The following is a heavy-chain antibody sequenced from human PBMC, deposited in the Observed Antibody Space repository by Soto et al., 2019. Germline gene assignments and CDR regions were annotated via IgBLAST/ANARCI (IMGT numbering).Heavy chain of an antibody. J-gene: IGHJ4*02. V-gene: IGHV3-23*01. Sequence: LRLSCATSGFTFSTYAMSWVRQAPGKGLEWVSAISGSGGGTYYADSVKGRFTISRDNSKNTVYLQMSSLRAEDTAVYYCAKPSYIFGVVITGAFDYWGQGTLVTVSS. D-gene: IGHD3-3*02. CDR2: ISGSGGGT. CDR3: AKPSYIFGVVITGAFDY. CDR1: GFTFSTYA.